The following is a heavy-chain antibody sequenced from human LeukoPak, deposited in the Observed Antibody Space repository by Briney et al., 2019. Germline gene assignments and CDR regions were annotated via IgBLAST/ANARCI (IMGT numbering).Heavy chain of an antibody. CDR2: ISGSGVTT. D-gene: IGHD3-10*01. V-gene: IGHV3-23*01. CDR3: AKHLMVRGVFTDSYFDY. J-gene: IGHJ4*02. CDR1: GFTFSSYA. Sequence: PGGSLRLSCAASGFTFSSYAMSWVRQAPGKGLEWVSTISGSGVTTYYADSVKGRFTVSRDNSKNTLYLQMNSLRAEDTAVYYCAKHLMVRGVFTDSYFDYWGQGTLVTVSS.